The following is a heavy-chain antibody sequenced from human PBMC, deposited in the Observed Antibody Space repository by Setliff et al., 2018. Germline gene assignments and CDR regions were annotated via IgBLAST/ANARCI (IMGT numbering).Heavy chain of an antibody. CDR1: GFTFSDHY. Sequence: PGGSLRLSCAVSGFTFSDHYMDWVRQAPGKGLEWVARTRNKVNNYSTMYAASVGGRFTIPRDESKNSLYLQMNSLKSEDTAVYYCVRVAATGYKYDYWGQGTLVTVSS. V-gene: IGHV3-72*01. D-gene: IGHD1-20*01. CDR3: VRVAATGYKYDY. J-gene: IGHJ4*02. CDR2: TRNKVNNYST.